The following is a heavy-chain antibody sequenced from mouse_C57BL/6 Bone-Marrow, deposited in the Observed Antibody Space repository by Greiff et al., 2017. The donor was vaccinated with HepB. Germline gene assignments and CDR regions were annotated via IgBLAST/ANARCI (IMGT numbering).Heavy chain of an antibody. CDR1: GYTFTSYD. CDR3: APLRAAY. J-gene: IGHJ3*01. Sequence: VKLVESGPELVKPGASVKLSCKASGYTFTSYDINWVKQRPGQGLEWIGWIYPRDGSTKYNEKFKGKATLTVDTSSSTAYMELHSLTSEDSAVYFCAPLRAAYWGQGTLVTVSA. CDR2: IYPRDGST. V-gene: IGHV1-85*01. D-gene: IGHD3-1*01.